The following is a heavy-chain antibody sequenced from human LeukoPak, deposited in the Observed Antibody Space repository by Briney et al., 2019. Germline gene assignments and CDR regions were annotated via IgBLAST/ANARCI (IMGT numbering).Heavy chain of an antibody. CDR2: ISGSSSYK. V-gene: IGHV3-21*01. Sequence: GGSLRLSCAASGFTFSRYSMNWVRQAPGKGLEWVSSISGSSSYKYYADSVKGRFTISRDNAKNSLYLQMNSLRAEDTAVYYCARDFYDTSGYYYDYWGQGTRVTVSS. CDR1: GFTFSRYS. D-gene: IGHD3-22*01. J-gene: IGHJ4*02. CDR3: ARDFYDTSGYYYDY.